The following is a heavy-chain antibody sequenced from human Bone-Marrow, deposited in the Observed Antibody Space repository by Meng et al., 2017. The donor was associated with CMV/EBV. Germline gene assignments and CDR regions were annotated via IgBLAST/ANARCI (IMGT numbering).Heavy chain of an antibody. J-gene: IGHJ4*02. D-gene: IGHD1-26*01. CDR2: IRKKAHSYTT. CDR1: GFTFSDHY. CDR3: ARAVSGSFHWDY. V-gene: IGHV3-72*01. Sequence: GESLKISCAASGFTFSDHYMDWVRQAPGKGLERVGRIRKKAHSYTTEYAASVKGRFTISRDDSKNSLYLQMNSLKTEDTAVYYCARAVSGSFHWDYWGQGTLVTVSS.